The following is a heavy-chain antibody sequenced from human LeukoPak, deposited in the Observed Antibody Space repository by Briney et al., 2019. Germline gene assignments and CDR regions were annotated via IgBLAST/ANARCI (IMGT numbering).Heavy chain of an antibody. Sequence: SETLSLTCTVSGGSISSGSYYWSWIRQPPGKGLEWIGSIYHSGSTYYNPSLKSRVTISVDTSKNQFSLKLSSVTAADTAVYYCARGSGLWELPGEGYYFDYWGQGTLVTVSS. CDR3: ARGSGLWELPGEGYYFDY. CDR1: GGSISSGSYY. J-gene: IGHJ4*02. V-gene: IGHV4-39*07. D-gene: IGHD1-26*01. CDR2: IYHSGST.